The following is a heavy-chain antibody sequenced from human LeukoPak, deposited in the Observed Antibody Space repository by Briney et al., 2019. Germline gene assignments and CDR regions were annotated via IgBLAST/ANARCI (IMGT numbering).Heavy chain of an antibody. Sequence: ASVKVSCKASAYTFNSNAIGWMRQAPGQGLEWMGWISVYNGNTNYAQKFHGRVTMTTETSTNIVYMELRSLTFDDTAVYYCARDLAGIVGVTAWFDPWGQGTLVTVSS. J-gene: IGHJ5*02. D-gene: IGHD1-26*01. CDR2: ISVYNGNT. V-gene: IGHV1-18*01. CDR3: ARDLAGIVGVTAWFDP. CDR1: AYTFNSNA.